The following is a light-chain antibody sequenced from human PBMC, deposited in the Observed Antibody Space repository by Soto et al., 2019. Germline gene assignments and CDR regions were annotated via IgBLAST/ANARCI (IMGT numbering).Light chain of an antibody. CDR1: QSISAW. J-gene: IGKJ1*01. CDR3: HQYNNWPSWP. V-gene: IGKV1-5*01. Sequence: IHVTPSPSTLSANARDRVPITCLSSQSISAWLAWYQQKPGKAPKLLIYDASNLESGVPSRFSGSGSGTEFTLTISSLQPEDFAVYYCHQYNNWPSWPFGQVGKV. CDR2: DAS.